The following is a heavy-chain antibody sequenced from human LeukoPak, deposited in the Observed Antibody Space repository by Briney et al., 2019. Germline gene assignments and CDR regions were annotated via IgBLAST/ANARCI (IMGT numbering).Heavy chain of an antibody. J-gene: IGHJ4*02. Sequence: GGSLRLSCAASGFTFSSYSMNWVRQAPGKGLEWVSSISSSSSYIYYADSVKGRFTISRDNAKNSLYLQMNSLRAEDTAVYYCARDWVATNYYFDYWGQGTLVTVSS. CDR1: GFTFSSYS. V-gene: IGHV3-21*01. CDR2: ISSSSSYI. D-gene: IGHD5-12*01. CDR3: ARDWVATNYYFDY.